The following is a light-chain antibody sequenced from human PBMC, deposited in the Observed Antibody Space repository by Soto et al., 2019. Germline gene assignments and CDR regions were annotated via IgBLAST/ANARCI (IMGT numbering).Light chain of an antibody. CDR2: DVT. V-gene: IGLV2-11*01. CDR1: SRDVGAYNY. J-gene: IGLJ2*01. CDR3: CSYAGTYTYVV. Sequence: QSALTQPRSVSGSPGQSVTISCTGTSRDVGAYNYVSWYQQHPGEAPKLMIYDVTKRPSGVPDRFSGSKSDNTASLTISGLQAEDEADYYCCSYAGTYTYVVFGGGTKVTVL.